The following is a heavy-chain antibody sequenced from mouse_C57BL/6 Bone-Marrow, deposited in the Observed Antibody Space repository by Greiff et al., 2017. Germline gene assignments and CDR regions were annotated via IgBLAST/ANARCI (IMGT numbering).Heavy chain of an antibody. V-gene: IGHV1-82*01. D-gene: IGHD1-1*01. CDR1: GYAFSSSW. CDR3: ALIYYYGSSFYFDY. CDR2: IYPGDGDT. Sequence: LEESGPELVKPGASVKISCKASGYAFSSSWMNWVKQRPGKGLEWIGRIYPGDGDTNSNGKFKGKATLTADKSSSTAYMQLSSLTSEDSAVYFCALIYYYGSSFYFDYWGQGTTLTVSS. J-gene: IGHJ2*01.